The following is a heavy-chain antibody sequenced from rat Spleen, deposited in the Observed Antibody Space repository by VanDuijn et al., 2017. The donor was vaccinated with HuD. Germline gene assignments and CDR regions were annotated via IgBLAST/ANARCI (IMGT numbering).Heavy chain of an antibody. D-gene: IGHD1-2*01. V-gene: IGHV5-25*01. J-gene: IGHJ2*01. Sequence: EVQLVESGGGLVQPGRSLKLSCAASGFTFSDYSMAWVRQAPTKGLEWVATISTGGGSAYYPDSVKGRFTISRDNAKSTLYLQMDSLRSEDTATYYCARGAAIDYWGQGVMVTVSS. CDR1: GFTFSDYS. CDR2: ISTGGGSA. CDR3: ARGAAIDY.